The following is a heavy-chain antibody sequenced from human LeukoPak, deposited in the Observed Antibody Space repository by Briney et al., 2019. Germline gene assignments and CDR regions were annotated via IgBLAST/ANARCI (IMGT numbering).Heavy chain of an antibody. V-gene: IGHV1-46*01. Sequence: ASVKVSCKASGYTFISYSIHWVRQAPGQGLEWIGIINFGGSSTTYAQNFQGRVAMTRDTSTSTVYMQLSSLRYDDTAVYYCARVSVLYYFDYWGQGTLVTVSS. CDR3: ARVSVLYYFDY. CDR2: INFGGSST. J-gene: IGHJ4*02. CDR1: GYTFISYS. D-gene: IGHD4/OR15-4a*01.